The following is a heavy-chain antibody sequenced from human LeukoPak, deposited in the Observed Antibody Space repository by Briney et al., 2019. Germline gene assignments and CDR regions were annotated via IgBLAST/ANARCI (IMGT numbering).Heavy chain of an antibody. D-gene: IGHD3-3*01. J-gene: IGHJ4*02. Sequence: GGSLRLSCVASGFTFGKYWMSWVRQAPGKGLEWVANIKLDGSEKNYVDSVKGRFTISRDNTKNSLYLQMNSLRVEDTAVFYCARDQYDAWSRRGNFDSWGQGTLVIVSS. CDR2: IKLDGSEK. V-gene: IGHV3-7*03. CDR1: GFTFGKYW. CDR3: ARDQYDAWSRRGNFDS.